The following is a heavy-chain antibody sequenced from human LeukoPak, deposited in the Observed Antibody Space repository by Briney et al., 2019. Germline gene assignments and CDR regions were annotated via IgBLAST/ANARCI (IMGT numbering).Heavy chain of an antibody. V-gene: IGHV6-1*01. D-gene: IGHD6-19*01. Sequence: SQTLSLTCDISGDGVSSNSAAWNWIRQSPSRVLEWLGRTYYRSQWYNDYAISVKSRITINPDTSKNQFSLQLKSVTPEDTAVYYCGREVSGWYAADYWGQGTLVTVSS. CDR1: GDGVSSNSAA. CDR3: GREVSGWYAADY. J-gene: IGHJ4*02. CDR2: TYYRSQWYN.